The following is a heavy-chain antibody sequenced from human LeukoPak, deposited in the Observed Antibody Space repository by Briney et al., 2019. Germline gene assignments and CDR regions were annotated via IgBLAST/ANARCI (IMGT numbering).Heavy chain of an antibody. CDR2: ISHAGSIE. Sequence: SGGSLRLSCAASGFSFSSYGMHWIRQAPGKGLEWVALISHAGSIEYYAASVKGRFTISRDNSNNTFYLKMNSLRPEDTAVYYCARGGAPAVYFDYWGQGALVIVSS. CDR3: ARGGAPAVYFDY. CDR1: GFSFSSYG. J-gene: IGHJ4*02. V-gene: IGHV3-30*03. D-gene: IGHD1-26*01.